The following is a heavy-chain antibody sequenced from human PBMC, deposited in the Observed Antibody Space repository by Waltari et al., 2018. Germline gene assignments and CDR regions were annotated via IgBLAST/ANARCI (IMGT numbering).Heavy chain of an antibody. CDR3: ARVETTVSPGHYFDY. J-gene: IGHJ4*02. D-gene: IGHD4-17*01. CDR2: INPSGGST. V-gene: IGHV1-46*01. CDR1: GYTFTSYY. Sequence: QVQLVQSGAEVKKPGASVKVSCKASGYTFTSYYMHWVRQAPGQGLEWMGRINPSGGSTSYAQKFQGRVTRTRGTSTSTVYMELSSLRSEDTAVYYCARVETTVSPGHYFDYWGQGTLVTVSS.